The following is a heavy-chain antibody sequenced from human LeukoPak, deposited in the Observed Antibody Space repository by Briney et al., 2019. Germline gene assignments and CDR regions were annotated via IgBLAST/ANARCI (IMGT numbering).Heavy chain of an antibody. CDR2: INHSGST. Sequence: SETLSLTCAVYGGSFSGYYWSWIRQPPGKGLEWIGEINHSGSTNYNPSLKSRVTISVDTSKNQFSLKLSSVTAADTAVYYCARTNDSSGWEGYYFDYWGQGTLVTVSS. CDR3: ARTNDSSGWEGYYFDY. J-gene: IGHJ4*02. V-gene: IGHV4-34*01. D-gene: IGHD3-22*01. CDR1: GGSFSGYY.